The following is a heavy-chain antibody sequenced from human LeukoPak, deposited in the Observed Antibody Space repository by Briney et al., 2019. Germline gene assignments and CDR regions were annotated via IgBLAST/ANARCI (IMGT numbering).Heavy chain of an antibody. Sequence: GGSLRLSCAASGFTVSSNYMSWVRQAPGKGLEWVSVIYSGGGTYYADSVKGRFTISRDNSQNTVYLQMNSLRAEDTAVYFCARTEGGAYFDHWGQGTLVTVSS. CDR1: GFTVSSNY. V-gene: IGHV3-66*01. CDR2: IYSGGGT. CDR3: ARTEGGAYFDH. D-gene: IGHD3-16*01. J-gene: IGHJ4*02.